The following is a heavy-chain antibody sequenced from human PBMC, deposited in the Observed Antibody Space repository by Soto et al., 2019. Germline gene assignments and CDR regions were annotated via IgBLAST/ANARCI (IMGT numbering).Heavy chain of an antibody. Sequence: GASVKVSCKASGYTFTSYGISWVRQAPGQGLEWMGWISGYNGNTNYAQKLQGRVTMTTDTFTSTAYMELRSLRSDDTAVYYCARGSGGYSGHDYDYWGQGTLVTVSS. V-gene: IGHV1-18*04. CDR3: ARGSGGYSGHDYDY. J-gene: IGHJ4*02. D-gene: IGHD5-12*01. CDR1: GYTFTSYG. CDR2: ISGYNGNT.